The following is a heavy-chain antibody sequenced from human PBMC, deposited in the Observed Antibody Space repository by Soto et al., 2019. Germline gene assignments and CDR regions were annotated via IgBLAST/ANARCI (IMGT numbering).Heavy chain of an antibody. J-gene: IGHJ4*02. CDR2: INPNGGTS. CDR3: ATSGNSDKAFDF. V-gene: IGHV1-46*01. Sequence: ASVKVSCKASGYTFTHYYMHWVRQTPGQGLEWMGIINPNGGTSTYAQKFRAGFTMTRDTSTSTFYMELSGVRSEDSAVYYCATSGNSDKAFDFWGQGILVTVSS. CDR1: GYTFTHYY. D-gene: IGHD1-7*01.